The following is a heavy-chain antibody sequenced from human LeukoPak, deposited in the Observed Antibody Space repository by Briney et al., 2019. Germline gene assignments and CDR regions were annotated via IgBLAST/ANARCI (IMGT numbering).Heavy chain of an antibody. V-gene: IGHV4-34*01. CDR3: ARGRRYDFWSGYYPDY. Sequence: PSETLSLTCAVYGGSFSGYYWSWIRQPPGKGLEWIGEINHSGSTNYNPSLKSRVTISVDTSKNQFPLKLSSVTAVDTAVYYCARGRRYDFWSGYYPDYWGQGTLVTVSS. D-gene: IGHD3-3*01. CDR2: INHSGST. CDR1: GGSFSGYY. J-gene: IGHJ4*02.